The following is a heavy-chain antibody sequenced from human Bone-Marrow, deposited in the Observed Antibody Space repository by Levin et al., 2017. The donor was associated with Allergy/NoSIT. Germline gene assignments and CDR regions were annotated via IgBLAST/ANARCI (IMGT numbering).Heavy chain of an antibody. V-gene: IGHV3-48*01. J-gene: IGHJ4*02. CDR2: ITASSTTI. D-gene: IGHD3-10*01. CDR1: GFAFSSYN. CDR3: TSALRGVNY. Sequence: GGSLRLSCAASGFAFSSYNMNWVRQTPGKGLEWISYITASSTTIYYADSVKGRFTISRDNAKNSLYLQMDSLRAEDTAVYYCTSALRGVNYWGQGTLVTVSS.